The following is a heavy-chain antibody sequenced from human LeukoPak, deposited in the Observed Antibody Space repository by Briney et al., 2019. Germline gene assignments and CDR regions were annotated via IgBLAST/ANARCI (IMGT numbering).Heavy chain of an antibody. D-gene: IGHD1-14*01. CDR1: GLTFSAAD. J-gene: IGHJ4*02. V-gene: IGHV3-15*07. Sequence: PGGSLRLSCAASGLTFSAADMHWVRQAPGKGLEWVGRIRSKIDGGATDYAAPVKGRFTISRDDSKNTLYLQINSLKIEDTAMYYCYTSTTDYWGQGTLVTVSS. CDR3: YTSTTDY. CDR2: IRSKIDGGAT.